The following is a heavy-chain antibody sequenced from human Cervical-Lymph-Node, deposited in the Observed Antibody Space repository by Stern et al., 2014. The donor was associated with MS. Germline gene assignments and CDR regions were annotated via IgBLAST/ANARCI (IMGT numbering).Heavy chain of an antibody. CDR3: AKDLGGNAFDY. D-gene: IGHD4-23*01. Sequence: VQLVESGGGVVQPGRSLRLSCAASGFSFSDYGIHWVRQAPGKALEWVAVSSYDGTHKYYTDSVKGRGTISRDNSKNTVYLEMNSLRSDDTAVYYCAKDLGGNAFDYWGQGTLVIVSS. J-gene: IGHJ4*02. CDR2: SSYDGTHK. V-gene: IGHV3-30*18. CDR1: GFSFSDYG.